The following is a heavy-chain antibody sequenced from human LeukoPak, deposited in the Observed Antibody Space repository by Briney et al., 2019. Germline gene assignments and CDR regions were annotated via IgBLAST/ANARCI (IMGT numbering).Heavy chain of an antibody. V-gene: IGHV4-34*01. CDR3: ARGPYSSGWYWRNFDY. Sequence: SETLSLTCIVSGGSITSDYWSWIRQPPGKGLEWIGEINHSGSTNYNPSLKSRVTISVDTSKNQFSLKLSSVTAADTAVYYCARGPYSSGWYWRNFDYWGQGTLVTVSS. J-gene: IGHJ4*02. CDR1: GGSITSDY. D-gene: IGHD6-19*01. CDR2: INHSGST.